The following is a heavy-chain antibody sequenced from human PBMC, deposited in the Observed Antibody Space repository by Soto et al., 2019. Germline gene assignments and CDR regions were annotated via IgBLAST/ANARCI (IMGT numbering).Heavy chain of an antibody. V-gene: IGHV3-23*01. J-gene: IGHJ4*02. CDR1: GFTFSSYA. Sequence: EVQLLESGGGLVQPGGSLRLSCAASGFTFSSYAMSWVRQAPGKGLEWVSAISGSGGSTYYADSVKGRFTISRDNSKNTLYLQMNSLRAEDTAVYYCAPHWDDFWRGGYYFDYWGQGTLVTVSS. CDR2: ISGSGGST. CDR3: APHWDDFWRGGYYFDY. D-gene: IGHD3-3*01.